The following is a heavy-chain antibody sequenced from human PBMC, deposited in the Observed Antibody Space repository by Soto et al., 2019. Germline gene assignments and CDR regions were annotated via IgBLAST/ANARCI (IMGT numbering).Heavy chain of an antibody. V-gene: IGHV4-34*01. D-gene: IGHD3-9*01. CDR3: ATCDSTWLVFYYYGMDV. CDR2: ITHSGST. Sequence: QAQLQQWGAGLLKPSETLSLTCAVYGGSFRGYHWSCIRQPPGNGLEWIGEITHSGSTHYNPPLRSRVTISIDRSKNQLSLKLSSVTAADTAVYYCATCDSTWLVFYYYGMDVWGQGTTVTVSS. J-gene: IGHJ6*02. CDR1: GGSFRGYH.